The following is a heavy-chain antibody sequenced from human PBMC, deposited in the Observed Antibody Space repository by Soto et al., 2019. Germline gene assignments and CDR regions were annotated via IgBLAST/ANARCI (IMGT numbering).Heavy chain of an antibody. J-gene: IGHJ6*02. D-gene: IGHD6-13*01. CDR2: IIPIFGTA. Sequence: QVQLVQSGAEVKKPGSSVKVSCKASGGTFSSYAISWVRQAPGQGLEWMGGIIPIFGTANYAQKFQGRVTMTADESTSTAYMELSSLRSEDTAVYYCASEYSRPVPYYYYGMDVWGQGTTVTVSS. V-gene: IGHV1-69*01. CDR3: ASEYSRPVPYYYYGMDV. CDR1: GGTFSSYA.